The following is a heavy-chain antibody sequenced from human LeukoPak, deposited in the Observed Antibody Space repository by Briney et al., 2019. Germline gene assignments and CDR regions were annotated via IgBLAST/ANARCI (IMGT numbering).Heavy chain of an antibody. CDR2: INPNSGGT. CDR3: ARVGYYYGSGSYYPY. J-gene: IGHJ4*02. CDR1: GYTFTGDY. D-gene: IGHD3-10*01. Sequence: GASVKVSCKASGYTFTGDYMHWVRQAPGQGLEWMGRINPNSGGTNYAQKFQGRVTMTRDTSISTAYMELSRLRSDDTAVYYCARVGYYYGSGSYYPYWGQGTLVTVSS. V-gene: IGHV1-2*06.